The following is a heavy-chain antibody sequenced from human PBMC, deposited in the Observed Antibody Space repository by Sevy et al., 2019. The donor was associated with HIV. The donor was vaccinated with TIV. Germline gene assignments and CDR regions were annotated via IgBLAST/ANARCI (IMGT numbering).Heavy chain of an antibody. CDR3: ATHRRRDGYSYGAFDI. V-gene: IGHV3-23*01. J-gene: IGHJ3*02. Sequence: GGSLRLSCAASGFTFSNYALSWVRQAPGKGLEWVSAVSGSGGKTYYADSVKGRFTISRDTSNNTLFLHMNSLRAEDTAVYYCATHRRRDGYSYGAFDIWGQWTMVTVSS. D-gene: IGHD4-4*01. CDR1: GFTFSNYA. CDR2: VSGSGGKT.